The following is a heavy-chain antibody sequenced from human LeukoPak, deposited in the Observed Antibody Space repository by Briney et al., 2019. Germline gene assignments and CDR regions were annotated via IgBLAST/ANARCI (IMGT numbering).Heavy chain of an antibody. Sequence: GRSLRLSCAASGFTLSSYAMHWVRQAPGKGLEWVAVISYDGSNKYYADSVKGRFTISRDNSKNTLYLQMNSLRAEDTAVYYCARASHQWELRLYGMDVWGQGTTVTVSS. J-gene: IGHJ6*02. CDR3: ARASHQWELRLYGMDV. CDR1: GFTLSSYA. D-gene: IGHD1-26*01. CDR2: ISYDGSNK. V-gene: IGHV3-30-3*01.